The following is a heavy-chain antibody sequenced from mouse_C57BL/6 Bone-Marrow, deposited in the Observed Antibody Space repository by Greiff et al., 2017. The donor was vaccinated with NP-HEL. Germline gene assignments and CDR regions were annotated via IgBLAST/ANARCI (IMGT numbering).Heavy chain of an antibody. J-gene: IGHJ1*03. Sequence: QVQLQQPGAELVKPGASVKMSCKASGYTFTSYWIIWVKQRPGQGLEWIGDIYPGSGSTNYNEKFKSKATLTVDTSSSTAYMQLSSLTSEDSAVYYCASDYYGSREPWYFDVWGTGTTVTVSS. CDR3: ASDYYGSREPWYFDV. V-gene: IGHV1-55*01. CDR2: IYPGSGST. D-gene: IGHD1-1*01. CDR1: GYTFTSYW.